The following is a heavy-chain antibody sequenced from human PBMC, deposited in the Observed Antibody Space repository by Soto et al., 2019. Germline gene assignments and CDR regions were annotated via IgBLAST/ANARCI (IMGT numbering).Heavy chain of an antibody. Sequence: GGSLRLSCAASGFTFSSYAMSWVRQAPGKGLEWVSAISGSGGSTYYADSVKGRFTISRDNSKNTLYLQMNSLRAEDTAVYYCCCAYYDILTGYSVPYYYYGMDVWGQGTTVTVSS. CDR2: ISGSGGST. J-gene: IGHJ6*02. V-gene: IGHV3-23*01. D-gene: IGHD3-9*01. CDR3: CCAYYDILTGYSVPYYYYGMDV. CDR1: GFTFSSYA.